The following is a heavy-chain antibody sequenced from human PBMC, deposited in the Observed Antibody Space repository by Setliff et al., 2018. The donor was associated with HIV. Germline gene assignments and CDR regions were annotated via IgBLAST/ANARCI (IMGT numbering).Heavy chain of an antibody. CDR2: ITRSGGGT. CDR1: GFTFINYE. V-gene: IGHV3-23*01. Sequence: PGGSLRLSCAASGFTFINYEMTWVRQTPGKGLEWVSVITRSGGGTNYADSVKGRFTISRDNSENTLYLQMNSLKAEDTALYYCAKAGEWFRVVVVAATRWGMDVWGQGTTVTVSS. D-gene: IGHD2-15*01. J-gene: IGHJ6*02. CDR3: AKAGEWFRVVVVAATRWGMDV.